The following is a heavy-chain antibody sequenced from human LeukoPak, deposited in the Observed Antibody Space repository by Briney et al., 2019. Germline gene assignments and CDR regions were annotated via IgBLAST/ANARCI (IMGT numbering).Heavy chain of an antibody. Sequence: ASVKVSCKASGYTFTSYGISWVRQAPGQGLEWMGRIIPILGIANYAQKFQGRVTITADKSTSTAYMELSSLRSEDTAVYYCATEGGALGYWGQGTLVTVSS. J-gene: IGHJ4*02. CDR2: IIPILGIA. CDR3: ATEGGALGY. CDR1: GYTFTSYG. D-gene: IGHD3-16*01. V-gene: IGHV1-69*04.